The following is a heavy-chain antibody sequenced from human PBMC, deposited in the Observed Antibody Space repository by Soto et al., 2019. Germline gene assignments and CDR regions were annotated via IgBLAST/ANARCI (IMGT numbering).Heavy chain of an antibody. CDR2: IIPIFGTA. CDR1: GGTFSSYA. CDR3: ARVYRDYYDSSGHFDY. V-gene: IGHV1-69*13. Sequence: SVKVSCKASGGTFSSYAISWVRQAPGQGLEWMGGIIPIFGTANYAQKFQGRVTITADESTSTAYMELSSLRSEDTAVYYCARVYRDYYDSSGHFDYWGQGTLVTVSS. J-gene: IGHJ4*02. D-gene: IGHD3-22*01.